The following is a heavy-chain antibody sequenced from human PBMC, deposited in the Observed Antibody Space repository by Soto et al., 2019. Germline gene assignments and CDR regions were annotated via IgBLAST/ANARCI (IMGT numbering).Heavy chain of an antibody. CDR3: ARDLYHYNLRNWFDP. J-gene: IGHJ5*02. CDR2: VYYSGST. Sequence: SETLSLTCSVSGGSIANYYWSWIRQPPGKGLEWIGYVYYSGSTNYNPSLKSRVTMSVDTSRNLFSLKLTSVTAADTAMYYCARDLYHYNLRNWFDPWGQGTLVTVSS. V-gene: IGHV4-59*01. D-gene: IGHD3-22*01. CDR1: GGSIANYY.